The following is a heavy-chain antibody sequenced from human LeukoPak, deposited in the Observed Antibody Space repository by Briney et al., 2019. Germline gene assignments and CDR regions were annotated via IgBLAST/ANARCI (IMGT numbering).Heavy chain of an antibody. CDR1: GFTFSSYS. CDR3: ARDSPSSSTLDY. J-gene: IGHJ4*02. D-gene: IGHD6-6*01. V-gene: IGHV3-21*01. Sequence: GGSLRLSCAASGFTFSSYSMNWVRQAPGKGLEWVSSISSSSSYIYYADSVKGRFTISRDNAKNSLYLQMNSLRAEATAVYYCARDSPSSSTLDYWGQGTLVTVSS. CDR2: ISSSSSYI.